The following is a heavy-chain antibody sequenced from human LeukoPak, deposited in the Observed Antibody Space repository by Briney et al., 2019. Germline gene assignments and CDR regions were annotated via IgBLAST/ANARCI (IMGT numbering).Heavy chain of an antibody. J-gene: IGHJ5*02. D-gene: IGHD3-22*01. CDR1: GFSLTTSGVG. Sequence: SGPTLVKPTQTLTLTCTFSGFSLTTSGVGVGWIHQPPGKALEWLALINWDDQKVYSPSLQSRLSITKDTSKNQVVLTMTNVDPVDTATYYCAHRRDSSGYQYRYWFAPWGQGTLVTVSS. CDR3: AHRRDSSGYQYRYWFAP. CDR2: INWDDQK. V-gene: IGHV2-5*02.